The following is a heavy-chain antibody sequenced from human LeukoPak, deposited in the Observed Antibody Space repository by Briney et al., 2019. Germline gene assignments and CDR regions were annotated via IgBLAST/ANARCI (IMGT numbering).Heavy chain of an antibody. Sequence: GGALRLSCAASGVTFISDAMSWVREAPGKGLEWVSALSGSGGSTYYADSLRGRFTVSRDNSKNTGCMQMSTLRAEDTGVYYSSKGYSSGWSEGFSDYWGEANMVTLCS. D-gene: IGHD6-19*01. V-gene: IGHV3-23*01. CDR1: GVTFISDA. CDR2: LSGSGGST. J-gene: IGHJ4*02. CDR3: SKGYSSGWSEGFSDY.